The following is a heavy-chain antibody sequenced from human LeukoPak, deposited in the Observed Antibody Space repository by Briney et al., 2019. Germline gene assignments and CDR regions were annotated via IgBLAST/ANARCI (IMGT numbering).Heavy chain of an antibody. CDR3: ARRHTGRDVSDYSGMDV. D-gene: IGHD5-18*01. Sequence: GESLRISCXGSGYSFTXXXXXXXRQMXGKXXXXXXXXXPSDSYTXYXPSLXXXXXXXADKSISTAYLQWSSLKASDTAMYFCARRHTGRDVSDYSGMDVWGQGTTVTVSS. CDR1: GYSFTXXX. J-gene: IGHJ6*02. CDR2: XXPSDSYT. V-gene: IGHV5-10-1*01.